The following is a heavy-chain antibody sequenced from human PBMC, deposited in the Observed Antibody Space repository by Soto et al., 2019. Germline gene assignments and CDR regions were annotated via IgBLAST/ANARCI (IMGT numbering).Heavy chain of an antibody. CDR1: GNSTTSYC. V-gene: IGHV5-51*01. D-gene: IGHD3-22*01. Sequence: PGASVKSAGRPSGNSTTSYCISWVREMPGKGLEWMGIIFPSDSDTRYSPSFQGQVTIAADRSTSTVCLQWASLKASDTAVYFCARIDKSGYFNGFDPWGQGTLVTVSS. J-gene: IGHJ5*02. CDR3: ARIDKSGYFNGFDP. CDR2: IFPSDSDT.